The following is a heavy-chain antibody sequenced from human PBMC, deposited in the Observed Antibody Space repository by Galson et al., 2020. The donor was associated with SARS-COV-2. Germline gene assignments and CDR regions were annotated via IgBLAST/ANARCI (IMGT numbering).Heavy chain of an antibody. D-gene: IGHD2-2*01. CDR3: ARQGDGGVVVPAAMKVTYYYYYMDV. CDR2: IYPGDSDT. CDR1: GYSFTSYW. Sequence: GESLKISFKGSGYSFTSYWIGWVRQMPGKGLEWMGIIYPGDSDTRYSPSFQGQVTISADKSISTAYLQWSSLKASDTAMYYCARQGDGGVVVPAAMKVTYYYYYMDVWGKGTTVTVSS. J-gene: IGHJ6*03. V-gene: IGHV5-51*01.